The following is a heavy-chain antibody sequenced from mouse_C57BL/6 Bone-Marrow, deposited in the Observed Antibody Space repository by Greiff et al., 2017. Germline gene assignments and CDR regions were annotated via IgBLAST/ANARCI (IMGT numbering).Heavy chain of an antibody. J-gene: IGHJ1*03. Sequence: QVQLKESGAELVKPGASVKLSCKASGYTFTEYTIHWVKQRSGQGLEWIGWFYPGSGSIKYNEKFKDKATLTADKSSSTVYMELSRLTSEDSAVYFCARHGPLITTVVVSYWYFDVWGTGTTVTVSS. CDR3: ARHGPLITTVVVSYWYFDV. D-gene: IGHD1-1*01. CDR2: FYPGSGSI. V-gene: IGHV1-62-2*01. CDR1: GYTFTEYT.